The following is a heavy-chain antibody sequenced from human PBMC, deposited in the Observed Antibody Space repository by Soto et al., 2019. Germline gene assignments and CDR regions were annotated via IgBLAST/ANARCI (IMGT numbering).Heavy chain of an antibody. CDR1: GYTFTRYG. V-gene: IGHV1-18*04. CDR3: ARDGNIVVVTAADFDY. D-gene: IGHD2-21*02. CDR2: IGAYNGNT. Sequence: VSFRTPGYTFTRYGIGGVRQAPGQGLEWMGWIGAYNGNTNYAQKLQGRVTMTTDTSTSTAYMELRSLRSDDTAVYYCARDGNIVVVTAADFDYWGQGTLVTVSS. J-gene: IGHJ4*02.